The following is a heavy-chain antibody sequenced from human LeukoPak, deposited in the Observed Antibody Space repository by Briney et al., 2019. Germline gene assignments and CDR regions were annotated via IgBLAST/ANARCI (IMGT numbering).Heavy chain of an antibody. J-gene: IGHJ4*02. CDR3: ARDCSGSRADFDY. D-gene: IGHD1-26*01. CDR2: INPNSGGT. V-gene: IGHV1-2*02. CDR1: GYTFTGYY. Sequence: GASVKVSCKASGYTFTGYYMHWVRQAPGQGLEWMGWINPNSGGTNYAQKFQGRVTMTRDTSISTAYMELSRLRSDDTAVYYCARDCSGSRADFDYWGQGTLVTVSS.